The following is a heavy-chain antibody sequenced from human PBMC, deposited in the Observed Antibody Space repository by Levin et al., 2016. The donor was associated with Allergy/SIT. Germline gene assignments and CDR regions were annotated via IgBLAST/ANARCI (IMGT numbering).Heavy chain of an antibody. J-gene: IGHJ5*02. CDR2: IYSGGST. CDR3: AGYSSGWYRSWFDP. V-gene: IGHV3-53*01. D-gene: IGHD6-19*01. Sequence: WIRQPPGKGLEWVSVIYSGGSTYYADSVKGRFTISRDNSKNTLYLQMNSLRAEDTAVYYCAGYSSGWYRSWFDPWGQGTLVTVSS.